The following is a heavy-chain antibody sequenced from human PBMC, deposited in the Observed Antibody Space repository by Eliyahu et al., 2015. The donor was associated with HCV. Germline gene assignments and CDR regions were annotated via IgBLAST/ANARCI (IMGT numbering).Heavy chain of an antibody. CDR3: ARDSSSSRYFL. J-gene: IGHJ4*02. CDR2: ISYSGTT. D-gene: IGHD2/OR15-2a*01. CDR1: GGSIGSGNWV. Sequence: QMQLQESGPGLVKPSQTLSLXCPVSGGSIGSGNWVWSWIRQHPEKGLEWIGYISYSGTTYYNPSLKSRVTIXIDMSENQFSLKLNSVTAADTAVYYCARDSSSSRYFLWGQGISVTVSS. V-gene: IGHV4-31*03.